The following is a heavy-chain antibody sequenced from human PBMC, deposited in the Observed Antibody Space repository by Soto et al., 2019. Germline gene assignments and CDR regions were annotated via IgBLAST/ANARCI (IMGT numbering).Heavy chain of an antibody. D-gene: IGHD6-13*01. CDR3: TRGVLPSSWLPWGYYYYGMDV. CDR2: IRSKAYGGTT. V-gene: IGHV3-49*03. Sequence: GGSLRLSCTASGFTFGDYAMSWFRQAPGKGLEWVGFIRSKAYGGTTEYAASVKGRFTISRDDSKSIAYLQMNSLKTEDTAVYYCTRGVLPSSWLPWGYYYYGMDVWGQGTTVTVSS. J-gene: IGHJ6*02. CDR1: GFTFGDYA.